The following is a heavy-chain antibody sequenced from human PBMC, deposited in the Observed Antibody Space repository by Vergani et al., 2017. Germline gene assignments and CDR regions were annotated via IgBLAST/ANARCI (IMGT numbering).Heavy chain of an antibody. D-gene: IGHD3-10*01. CDR3: ARFHINSGIDR. CDR1: GGSISSYY. CDR2: IYYSGST. Sequence: QVQLQESGPGLVKPSQTLSLTCTVSGGSISSYYWSWIRQPPGKGLEWIGYIYYSGSTNYNPSLKSRVTISVDTSKNQFSLKLSSVTAADTAVYYCARFHINSGIDRGGQGTRVTVSS. V-gene: IGHV4-59*01. J-gene: IGHJ4*02.